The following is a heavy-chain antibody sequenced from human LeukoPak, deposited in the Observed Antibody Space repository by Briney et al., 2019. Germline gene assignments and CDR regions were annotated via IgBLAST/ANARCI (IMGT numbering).Heavy chain of an antibody. Sequence: PSQTLSLTCTVSGGSISSGGHCWSWIRQHPGKGLEGIGYIYYSGSTNYNPSLKSRVTISVDTSKNQFSLKLSSVTAADTAVYYCARSRYSYGQSLGGTNYYYGMDVWGQGTTVTVSS. V-gene: IGHV4-61*08. CDR2: IYYSGST. D-gene: IGHD5-18*01. CDR3: ARSRYSYGQSLGGTNYYYGMDV. CDR1: GGSISSGGHC. J-gene: IGHJ6*02.